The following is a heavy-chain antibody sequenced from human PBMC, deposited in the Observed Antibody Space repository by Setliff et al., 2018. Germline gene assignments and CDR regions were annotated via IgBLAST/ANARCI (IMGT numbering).Heavy chain of an antibody. CDR2: IRVYDGYT. D-gene: IGHD2-2*02. Sequence: ASVKVSCKVRDRVSEGISWVRQDPGQGLEWMGWIRVYDGYTDYAQKFQGRVTMTKDTSTSTAYMELRSLRPDDTAVYYCVRGSGPWVVVAIPFDRWGRGTLVTVSS. CDR3: VRGSGPWVVVAIPFDR. V-gene: IGHV1-18*01. J-gene: IGHJ4*02. CDR1: DRVSEG.